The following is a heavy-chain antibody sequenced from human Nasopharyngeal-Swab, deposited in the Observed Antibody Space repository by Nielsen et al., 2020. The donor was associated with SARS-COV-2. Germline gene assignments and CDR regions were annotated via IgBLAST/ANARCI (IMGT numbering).Heavy chain of an antibody. D-gene: IGHD1-1*01. V-gene: IGHV3-23*01. CDR2: ISGSGGST. CDR1: GFTFSSYA. CDR3: AKERYNWNGGADY. J-gene: IGHJ4*02. Sequence: GESLKISCAASGFTFSSYAMSWVRQAPGKGLEWVSAISGSGGSTYYADSVEGRFTISRDNSKNTLYLQMNSLRAEDTAVYYCAKERYNWNGGADYWGQGTLVTVSS.